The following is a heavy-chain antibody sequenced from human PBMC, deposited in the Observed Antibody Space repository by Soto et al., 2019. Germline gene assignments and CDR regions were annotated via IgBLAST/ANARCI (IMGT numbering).Heavy chain of an antibody. CDR1: GFTFSSYG. D-gene: IGHD3-16*02. V-gene: IGHV3-33*01. CDR2: IWYDGSNK. J-gene: IGHJ4*02. CDR3: AIAEVYLGELSFVGY. Sequence: GGSLRLSCAASGFTFSSYGMHWVRQAPGKGLEWVAVIWYDGSNKYYADSVKGRFTISRDNSKNTLYLQMNSLRAEDTAVYYCAIAEVYLGELSFVGYWGQGTLVTVSS.